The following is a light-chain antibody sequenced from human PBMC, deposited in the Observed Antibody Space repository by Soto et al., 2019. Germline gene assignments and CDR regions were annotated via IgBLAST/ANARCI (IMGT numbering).Light chain of an antibody. CDR3: GTWDSGLNAGV. V-gene: IGLV1-51*01. J-gene: IGLJ2*01. Sequence: QSVLTQPPSVSAAPGQTVTISCSGSSSNIGESFVSWYQQLPGTAPKLLIYDSNKRPSGIPDRFSGSQSGTSATLAITGLQTGDEADYYCGTWDSGLNAGVFGGGTKLTVL. CDR1: SSNIGESF. CDR2: DSN.